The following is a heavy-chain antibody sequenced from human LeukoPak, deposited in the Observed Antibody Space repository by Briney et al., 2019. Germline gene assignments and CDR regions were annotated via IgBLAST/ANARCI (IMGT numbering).Heavy chain of an antibody. CDR3: ATGKIKGWRKASLDP. CDR2: ISAYNGNT. V-gene: IGHV1-18*04. CDR1: GYTFTSYG. Sequence: ASVKVSCKASGYTFTSYGISWVRQAPGQGLEWMGWISAYNGNTNYAQKLQGRVTMTTDTSTSTAYMELRSLRSDDTAVYYCATGKIKGWRKASLDPWGQGTLVTVSS. D-gene: IGHD1-14*01. J-gene: IGHJ5*02.